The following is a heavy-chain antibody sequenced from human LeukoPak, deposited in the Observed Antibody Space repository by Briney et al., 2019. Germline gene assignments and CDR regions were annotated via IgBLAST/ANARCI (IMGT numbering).Heavy chain of an antibody. CDR3: ARGKLGYCSGGSCYFDY. V-gene: IGHV4-34*01. J-gene: IGHJ4*02. CDR2: INHSGRT. D-gene: IGHD2-15*01. CDR1: GGSFSGDY. Sequence: SETLSLTCVVYGGSFSGDYWSWIRQPPGRGLEWIGEINHSGRTNYNPSLKSRVTISVDTSKNQFSLKLSSVTAADTAVYYCARGKLGYCSGGSCYFDYWGQGTLVTVSS.